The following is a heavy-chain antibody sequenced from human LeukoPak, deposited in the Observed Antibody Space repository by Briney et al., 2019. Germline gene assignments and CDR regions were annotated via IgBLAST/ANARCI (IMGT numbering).Heavy chain of an antibody. V-gene: IGHV5-51*01. CDR1: GYSFTSYW. D-gene: IGHD3-10*01. Sequence: GESLKISCKGSGYSFTSYWIGWVRQMPGKGLEWMGIIYPGDSDTRYSPSFQGQVTISADKSIGTAYLQWSSLKASDTAMYYCATSRHYYGSGSYYKVGAFDIWGQGTMVTVSS. CDR2: IYPGDSDT. J-gene: IGHJ3*02. CDR3: ATSRHYYGSGSYYKVGAFDI.